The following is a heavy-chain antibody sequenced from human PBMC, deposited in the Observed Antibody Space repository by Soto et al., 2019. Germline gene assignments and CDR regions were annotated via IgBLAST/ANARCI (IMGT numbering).Heavy chain of an antibody. J-gene: IGHJ4*02. D-gene: IGHD2-2*01. CDR3: ARDRWVVVPAAASFPPSFDY. CDR2: INAGNGNT. V-gene: IGHV1-3*01. CDR1: GYTFTSYA. Sequence: ASVKVSCKASGYTFTSYAMHWVRQAPGQRLEWMGWINAGNGNTKYSQKFQGRVTITRDTSASTAYMELSSLRSEDTAVYYCARDRWVVVPAAASFPPSFDYWGQGTLVTVSS.